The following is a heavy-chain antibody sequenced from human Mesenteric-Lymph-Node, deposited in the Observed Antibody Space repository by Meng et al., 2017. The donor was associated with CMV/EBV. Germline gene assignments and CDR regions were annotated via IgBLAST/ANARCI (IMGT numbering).Heavy chain of an antibody. CDR3: ARSMDYYFYLMDV. J-gene: IGHJ6*02. Sequence: GGSLRLSCVASGFTFSTYAMHWVRQAPGKGLEWVAVISYDGSYPSAKDRFTISRDNSKNTLHLQIDSLRTEDTAVYYCARSMDYYFYLMDVWGQGTAVTVSS. CDR2: ISYDGSYP. D-gene: IGHD2-8*01. V-gene: IGHV3-30*04. CDR1: GFTFSTYA.